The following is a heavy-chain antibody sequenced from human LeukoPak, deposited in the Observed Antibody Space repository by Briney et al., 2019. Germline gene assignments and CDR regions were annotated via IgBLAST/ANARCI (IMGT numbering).Heavy chain of an antibody. J-gene: IGHJ6*03. V-gene: IGHV3-7*01. D-gene: IGHD6-19*01. CDR3: ARESIAVAGTPYYYYYYMDV. CDR2: IKQDGSEK. CDR1: GFTFSSYW. Sequence: GGSLRLSCAASGFTFSSYWMSWVRQAPGKGLEWVANIKQDGSEKYYVDSVKGRFTISRDNAKNSLYLQMNSLRAEDTAVYYCARESIAVAGTPYYYYYYMDVWGKGTTVTVSS.